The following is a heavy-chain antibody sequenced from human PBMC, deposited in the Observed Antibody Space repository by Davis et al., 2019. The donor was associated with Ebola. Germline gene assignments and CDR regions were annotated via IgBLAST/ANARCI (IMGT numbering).Heavy chain of an antibody. V-gene: IGHV1-18*01. D-gene: IGHD5-12*01. CDR1: GYTITTYG. J-gene: IGHJ4*02. Sequence: ASVKVSCKASGYTITTYGVIWVRQAPGQGLEWMGWIGPYNGDTKYAQTFQARVTMTTDTSTNPAYLELWNLRSDDTAVYYCARGPRSTNPGYSSALWGQGTLVTVSS. CDR2: IGPYNGDT. CDR3: ARGPRSTNPGYSSAL.